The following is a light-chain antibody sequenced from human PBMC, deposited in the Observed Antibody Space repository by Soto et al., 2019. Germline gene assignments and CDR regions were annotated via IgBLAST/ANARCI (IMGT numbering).Light chain of an antibody. CDR3: QQRKSYPIT. CDR1: QDINTY. Sequence: DIPLTQSPSFLSASVGDRVTITCRASQDINTYLAWYQQNPWKAPKLLIFAATTLQNRVPSRFSGSGSGTEFTVTITSLQPEDFATYYCQQRKSYPITFGQGTRLEIK. V-gene: IGKV1-9*01. J-gene: IGKJ5*01. CDR2: AAT.